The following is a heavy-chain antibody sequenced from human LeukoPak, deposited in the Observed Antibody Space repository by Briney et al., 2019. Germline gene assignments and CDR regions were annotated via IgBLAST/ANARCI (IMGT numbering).Heavy chain of an antibody. J-gene: IGHJ6*03. V-gene: IGHV4-39*07. Sequence: SETLSLTCTVYGGSISSSSYYWGWIRQPPGKGLEWIGSIYYSGSTYYNPSLKSRVTISVDTSKNQFSLKLSSVTAADTAVYYCARGLQYYYYMDVWGKGTTVTVSS. CDR3: ARGLQYYYYMDV. CDR2: IYYSGST. CDR1: GGSISSSSYY.